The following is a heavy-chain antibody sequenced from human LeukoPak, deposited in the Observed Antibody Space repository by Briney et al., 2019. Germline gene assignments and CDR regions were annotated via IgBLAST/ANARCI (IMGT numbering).Heavy chain of an antibody. Sequence: PETLSLTCTVSGGSISSYYWSWIRQPPGKGLEWIGYIYYSGSTNYNPSLKSRVTISVDTSKNQFSLKLSSVTAADTAVYYCARLYGDYVSYFDYWGQGTLVTVSS. CDR1: GGSISSYY. J-gene: IGHJ4*02. V-gene: IGHV4-59*08. CDR3: ARLYGDYVSYFDY. D-gene: IGHD4-17*01. CDR2: IYYSGST.